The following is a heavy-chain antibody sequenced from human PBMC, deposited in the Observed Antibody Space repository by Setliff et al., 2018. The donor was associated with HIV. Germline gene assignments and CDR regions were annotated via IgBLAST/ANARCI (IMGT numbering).Heavy chain of an antibody. J-gene: IGHJ4*02. CDR1: GGSISSAGYY. D-gene: IGHD2-2*01. CDR2: ISYSGST. V-gene: IGHV4-39*07. CDR3: AKTPKMYPEYFDY. Sequence: PSETLSLTCTISGGSISSAGYYWDWIRQYPGKGLEWIGSISYSGSTYYNPSLKSRVTFSADTSKNQFSLQVNSVTPEDTAVYYCAKTPKMYPEYFDYWGQGTLVTVSS.